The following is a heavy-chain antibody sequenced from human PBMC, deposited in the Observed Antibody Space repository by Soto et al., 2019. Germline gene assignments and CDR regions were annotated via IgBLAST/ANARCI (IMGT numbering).Heavy chain of an antibody. Sequence: PGGSLRLSCAASGFTFSSYSMNWVRQAPGKGLEWVSVISGSGDSTYYTDSVKGRFTISRDNSKNTLYLQMNSLRAEDTAVYYCAKDYQRLYYNYGMDVWGQGTTVTVS. J-gene: IGHJ6*02. CDR1: GFTFSSYS. CDR2: ISGSGDST. D-gene: IGHD2-2*01. CDR3: AKDYQRLYYNYGMDV. V-gene: IGHV3-23*01.